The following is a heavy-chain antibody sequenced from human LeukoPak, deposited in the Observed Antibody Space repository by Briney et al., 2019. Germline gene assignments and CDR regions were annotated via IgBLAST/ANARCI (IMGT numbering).Heavy chain of an antibody. CDR3: ARAPRLRTRTLSGSYYSYYYYYYMDV. J-gene: IGHJ6*03. D-gene: IGHD3-10*01. Sequence: SETLSLTCAVYGGSFSGYYWSWIRQPPGKGLEWIGEINHSGSTNYNPSLKSRVTISVDTSKNQFSLKLSSVTAADTAVYYCARAPRLRTRTLSGSYYSYYYYYYMDVWGKGTTVTISS. CDR2: INHSGST. CDR1: GGSFSGYY. V-gene: IGHV4-34*01.